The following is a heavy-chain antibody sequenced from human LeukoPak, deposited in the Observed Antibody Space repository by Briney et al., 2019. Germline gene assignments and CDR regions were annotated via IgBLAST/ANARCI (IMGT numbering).Heavy chain of an antibody. CDR1: GGTFSSYA. J-gene: IGHJ4*02. V-gene: IGHV1-69*06. D-gene: IGHD2-2*01. Sequence: ASVKVSCKASGGTFSSYAISWVRQAPGQGLEWMGGIIPIFGTANYAQKFQGRVTITADKSTSTAYMELSSLRSEDTAVYYCARDRGTSWLPDPPFIWGQGTLVTVSS. CDR2: IIPIFGTA. CDR3: ARDRGTSWLPDPPFI.